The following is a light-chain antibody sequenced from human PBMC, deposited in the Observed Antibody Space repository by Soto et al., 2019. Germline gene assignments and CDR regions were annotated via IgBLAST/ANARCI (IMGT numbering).Light chain of an antibody. Sequence: DIQMTQSPSSLSASVGDRVTITCRASQSISSYLNWYQQKPGKAPKLLIYAASSLQSRVPSRFSGSGSGTDFTLTISSLQPEDFATYYCQQSYSTPRTFGHGTKVDIK. CDR2: AAS. V-gene: IGKV1-39*01. CDR3: QQSYSTPRT. CDR1: QSISSY. J-gene: IGKJ3*01.